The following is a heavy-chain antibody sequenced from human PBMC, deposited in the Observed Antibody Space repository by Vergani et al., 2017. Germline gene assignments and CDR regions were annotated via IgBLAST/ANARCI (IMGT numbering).Heavy chain of an antibody. J-gene: IGHJ4*02. V-gene: IGHV3-48*01. D-gene: IGHD6-25*01. CDR3: AKEMVVDYSSGIPCPGIFDY. CDR1: GFTFSSYS. Sequence: EVQLVESGGGLVQPGGSLRLSCAASGFTFSSYSMNWVRQAPGKGLEWVSYISSSSSTIYYADSVKGRFTISRDNAKNSLYLQMNSLRAEDTAVYYCAKEMVVDYSSGIPCPGIFDYWGQGTLVTVSS. CDR2: ISSSSSTI.